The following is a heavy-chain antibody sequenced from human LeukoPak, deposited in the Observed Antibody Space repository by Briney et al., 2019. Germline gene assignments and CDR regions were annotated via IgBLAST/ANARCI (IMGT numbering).Heavy chain of an antibody. Sequence: SETLSLTCTVSGGSISSYYWSWIRQPPGKGLEWIGYIYYSGSTYYNPSLKSRVTISVDTSKNQFSLKLNSVTAADTAVYSCARSDSSGYYFVYWGQGTLVTVSS. CDR2: IYYSGST. CDR1: GGSISSYY. J-gene: IGHJ4*02. D-gene: IGHD3-22*01. CDR3: ARSDSSGYYFVY. V-gene: IGHV4-59*08.